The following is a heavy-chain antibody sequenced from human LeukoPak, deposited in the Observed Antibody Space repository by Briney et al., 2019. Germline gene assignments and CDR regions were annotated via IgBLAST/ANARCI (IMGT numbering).Heavy chain of an antibody. D-gene: IGHD2-21*01. CDR2: INPSSGST. CDR3: ARGEGSYYYALDV. Sequence: ASVKVSCKASGYTFTTYYMHWVRQAPGQGLDWMGIINPSSGSTSHAQKFQGRVTLTRDTSTTTVYMELSSLRSEDTAVYYCARGEGSYYYALDVWGQGTTVTVSS. J-gene: IGHJ6*02. V-gene: IGHV1-46*01. CDR1: GYTFTTYY.